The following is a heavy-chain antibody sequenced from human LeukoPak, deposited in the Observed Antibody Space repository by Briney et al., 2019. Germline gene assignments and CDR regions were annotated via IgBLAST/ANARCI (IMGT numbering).Heavy chain of an antibody. Sequence: ASVKVSCKASGYTFTSYGISWVRQAPGQGLVWMGWISAYNGNTNYAQKLQGRVTMTTDTSTSTAYMELRSLRSDDTAVYYCARVRGKLDYDILTGPNWFDPWGQGTLVTVSS. D-gene: IGHD3-9*01. V-gene: IGHV1-18*04. CDR1: GYTFTSYG. J-gene: IGHJ5*02. CDR3: ARVRGKLDYDILTGPNWFDP. CDR2: ISAYNGNT.